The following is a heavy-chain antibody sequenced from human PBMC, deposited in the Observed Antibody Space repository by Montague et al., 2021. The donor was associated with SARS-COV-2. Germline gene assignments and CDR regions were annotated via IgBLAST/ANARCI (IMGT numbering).Heavy chain of an antibody. D-gene: IGHD6-19*01. CDR3: ARVWDIAVAGYYYYYGMDV. V-gene: IGHV3-20*04. Sequence: SMRLSCSASGFTFGDYGMRWVRQAPGKGLEWVSVINWNGGSTGYXDSVKGRFTISRDNAKNSLYLQMNSLRAEDTAVYYCARVWDIAVAGYYYYYGMDVWGQGTTGTVSS. CDR2: INWNGGST. CDR1: GFTFGDYG. J-gene: IGHJ6*02.